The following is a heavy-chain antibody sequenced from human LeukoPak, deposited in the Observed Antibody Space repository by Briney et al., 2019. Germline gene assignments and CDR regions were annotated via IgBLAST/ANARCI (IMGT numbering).Heavy chain of an antibody. V-gene: IGHV1-46*03. Sequence: GASVKVSCKASGFTFTSYYMDWVRQAPGQRLEGMGIISPSGGSTRYPQKFQGTVTMPRDPSTSTVSMELSSLRSEDTAVYYCACVVRGAFDIWGQGTLVTVSS. J-gene: IGHJ3*02. CDR3: ACVVRGAFDI. D-gene: IGHD2-21*01. CDR1: GFTFTSYY. CDR2: ISPSGGST.